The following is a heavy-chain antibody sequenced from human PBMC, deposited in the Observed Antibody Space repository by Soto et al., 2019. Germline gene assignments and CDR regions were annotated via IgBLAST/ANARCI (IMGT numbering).Heavy chain of an antibody. Sequence: GGSLRLSCAASGFTFSSYAMHWVRQAPGKGLEWVAVISYDGSNKYYADSVKGRFTISRDNSKNTLYLQMNSLRAEDTAVYYCASGYSYGWGNFDYWGQGTLVTVSS. V-gene: IGHV3-30-3*01. J-gene: IGHJ4*02. CDR2: ISYDGSNK. CDR1: GFTFSSYA. D-gene: IGHD5-18*01. CDR3: ASGYSYGWGNFDY.